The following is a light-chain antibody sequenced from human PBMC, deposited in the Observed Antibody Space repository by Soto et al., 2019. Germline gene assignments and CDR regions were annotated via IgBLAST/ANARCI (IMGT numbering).Light chain of an antibody. V-gene: IGKV1-39*01. CDR1: QSISSY. Sequence: DIQMTQSPSSLSASVGDRVTITCRASQSISSYLNWYQQKPGKAPKLLIYHASSLESGVPSRFSGSGSGTEFTLTISSLQPEDFATYYCLQDYNYPPTFGQGTKVDIK. J-gene: IGKJ1*01. CDR2: HAS. CDR3: LQDYNYPPT.